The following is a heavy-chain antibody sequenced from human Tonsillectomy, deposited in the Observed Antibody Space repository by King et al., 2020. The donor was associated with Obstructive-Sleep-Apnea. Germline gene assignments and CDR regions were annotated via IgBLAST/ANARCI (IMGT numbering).Heavy chain of an antibody. D-gene: IGHD5-18*01. CDR2: IWHSGST. CDR3: ATRTHLWPYYFDY. V-gene: IGHV4-4*02. Sequence: VQLQESGPGLVKPSGTLSLTCAVSGGSISSSNWWNWVRQPPGKGLEWIGEIWHSGSTNYNPSLKSRVTISVDKSQNQFSQLSLKLNSVTAADTAVYYCATRTHLWPYYFDYWGQGTLVTVSS. J-gene: IGHJ4*02. CDR1: GGSISSSNW.